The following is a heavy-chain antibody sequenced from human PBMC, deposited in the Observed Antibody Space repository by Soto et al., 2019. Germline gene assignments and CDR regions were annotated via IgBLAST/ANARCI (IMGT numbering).Heavy chain of an antibody. V-gene: IGHV3-7*01. CDR1: GFNLNTFS. Sequence: EVQLVESGGGLVQPGGSLRLSCAASGFNLNTFSMSWVRQAPGKGLEWVANIKQDGTEKNYVDSVKGRFTISRDNAKNSLYLQMNSLRAEDTVVYYCAREGRGYCSSTSCPGIWGQGTLVTVSS. CDR2: IKQDGTEK. D-gene: IGHD2-2*01. CDR3: AREGRGYCSSTSCPGI. J-gene: IGHJ4*02.